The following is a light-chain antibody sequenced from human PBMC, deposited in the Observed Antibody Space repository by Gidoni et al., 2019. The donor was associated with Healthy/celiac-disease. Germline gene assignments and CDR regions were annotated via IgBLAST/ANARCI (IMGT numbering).Light chain of an antibody. Sequence: IVMTQFPDSLAVSLGERATINCKSSQSVLYSSNNKNYLAWYQQKPGPPPKLLIYWASTRESGVPDRFSGSGSGTDFTLTISSLQAEDVAVCYCQQYYSTPPTFGQGTKVEIK. CDR2: WAS. J-gene: IGKJ1*01. CDR1: QSVLYSSNNKNY. CDR3: QQYYSTPPT. V-gene: IGKV4-1*01.